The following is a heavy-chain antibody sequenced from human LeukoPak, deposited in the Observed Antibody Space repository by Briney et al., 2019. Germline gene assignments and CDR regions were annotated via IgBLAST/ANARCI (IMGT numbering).Heavy chain of an antibody. J-gene: IGHJ4*02. D-gene: IGHD5-18*01. CDR3: ARGLDTAIAY. CDR1: GDSVSSNSAT. V-gene: IGHV6-1*01. CDR2: TYYKSKWHS. Sequence: SQTLSLTCAISGDSVSSNSATWNWTRRSPSRGVGWLGRTYYKSKWHSDYAVSVKSRIILNPVTSKNQFSLQLNSVTPEDTAVYFCARGLDTAIAYWGQGTLVTVSS.